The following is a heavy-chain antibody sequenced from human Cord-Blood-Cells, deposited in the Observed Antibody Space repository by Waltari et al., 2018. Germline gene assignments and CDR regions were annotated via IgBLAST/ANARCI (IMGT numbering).Heavy chain of an antibody. J-gene: IGHJ4*02. Sequence: QVQLQQWGAGLLKPSETLSLTCAVYGGSFSGYYWSWIRQPPGKGLEWIGESNHSGSTNYNPSLKSRVTISVDTSKNQFSLKLSSVTSADTAVYYCAREGFSGSYFGNYWGQGTLVTVSS. V-gene: IGHV4-34*01. D-gene: IGHD1-26*01. CDR2: SNHSGST. CDR1: GGSFSGYY. CDR3: AREGFSGSYFGNY.